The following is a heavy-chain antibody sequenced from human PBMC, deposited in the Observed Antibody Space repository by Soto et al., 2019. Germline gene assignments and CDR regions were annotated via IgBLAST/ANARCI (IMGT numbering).Heavy chain of an antibody. CDR3: SSSLKQRARFDP. D-gene: IGHD6-25*01. V-gene: IGHV3-21*01. CDR1: GFTFSTYS. Sequence: GGSLRLSCVASGFTFSTYSMNWVRQAPGKGLEWVSSISTTSSYIFYANSLKGRFTISRDNAKNSLYLQMNSLRAEDTAVYYFSSSLKQRARFDPWGQGTLVTVSS. J-gene: IGHJ5*02. CDR2: ISTTSSYI.